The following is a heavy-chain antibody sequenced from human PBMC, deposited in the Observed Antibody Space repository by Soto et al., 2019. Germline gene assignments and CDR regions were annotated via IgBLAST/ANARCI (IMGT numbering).Heavy chain of an antibody. D-gene: IGHD6-13*01. Sequence: QITLKESGPPLVKPTQTLTLTCTFSGFSLSTSGVGVGWIRQPPGKALEWLALIYWDDDKRYSPSLKSRLTITKATSKNQVVLTMTNMDPVDTATYYCAHRSGHSSSWYVPYFDYWGQGTLVTVSS. CDR2: IYWDDDK. V-gene: IGHV2-5*02. J-gene: IGHJ4*02. CDR1: GFSLSTSGVG. CDR3: AHRSGHSSSWYVPYFDY.